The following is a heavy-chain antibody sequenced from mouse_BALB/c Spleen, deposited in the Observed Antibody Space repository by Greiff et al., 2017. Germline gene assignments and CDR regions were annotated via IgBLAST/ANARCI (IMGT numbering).Heavy chain of an antibody. CDR3: ARGGGKALFDY. D-gene: IGHD2-1*01. V-gene: IGHV5-9-4*01. CDR2: ISSGGSYT. J-gene: IGHJ2*01. CDR1: GFTFSSYA. Sequence: EVHLVESGGGLVKPGGSLKLSCAASGFTFSSYAMSWVRQSPEKRLEWVAEISSGGSYTYYPDTVTGRFTISRDNAKNTLYLEMSSLRSEDTAMYYCARGGGKALFDYWGQGTTLTVSS.